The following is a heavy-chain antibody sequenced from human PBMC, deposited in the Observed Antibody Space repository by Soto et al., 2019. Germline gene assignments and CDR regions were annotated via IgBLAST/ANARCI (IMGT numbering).Heavy chain of an antibody. V-gene: IGHV4-30-4*01. CDR2: IYYSGST. CDR1: GGSIGSGDYY. J-gene: IGHJ4*02. CDR3: ARDVLYSTSRIDS. D-gene: IGHD6-6*01. Sequence: PSETLSLTCSVSGGSIGSGDYYWSWIRQPPGKGLEWIGYIYYSGSTYYTPSLRSRVTISVDTSKNQFSLKLSSVTAADTAVYYCARDVLYSTSRIDSWGQGTLVTVS.